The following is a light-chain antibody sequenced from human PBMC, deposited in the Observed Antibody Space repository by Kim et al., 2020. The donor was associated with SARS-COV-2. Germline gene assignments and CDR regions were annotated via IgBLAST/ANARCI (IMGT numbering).Light chain of an antibody. V-gene: IGKV3D-15*01. J-gene: IGKJ1*01. Sequence: TQSPATLSVSPGETVTLSCRASEPVTTNISWYQQKRGRTPRLVIYGASTRAAGIPDRFSGSGSETEFTLTISSLQSEDFAVYYCQQCNAWPTFGQGTKVDIK. CDR3: QQCNAWPT. CDR1: EPVTTN. CDR2: GAS.